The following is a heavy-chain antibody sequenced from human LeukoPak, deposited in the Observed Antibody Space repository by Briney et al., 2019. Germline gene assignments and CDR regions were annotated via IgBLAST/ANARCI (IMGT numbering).Heavy chain of an antibody. CDR2: INPNSGGT. Sequence: ASVKLSCKASGYTFTGYYMHWVRQAPGQGLEWMGWINPNSGGTNYAQKFQGRVTMTTDTSISTAYMEMSRLRSDDTAVYYCARDPTATIFGEVMGSLYDYWGQGALVTVSS. V-gene: IGHV1-2*02. CDR1: GYTFTGYY. D-gene: IGHD3-3*01. J-gene: IGHJ4*02. CDR3: ARDPTATIFGEVMGSLYDY.